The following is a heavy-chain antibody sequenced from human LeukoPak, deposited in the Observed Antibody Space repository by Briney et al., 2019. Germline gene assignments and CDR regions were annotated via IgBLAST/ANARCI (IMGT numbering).Heavy chain of an antibody. D-gene: IGHD2-8*02. CDR2: IDPNYGLA. J-gene: IGHJ6*02. CDR1: GYTFPTYY. V-gene: IGHV1-46*01. CDR3: ARVLAYCTDSSCPGMDV. Sequence: ASVKVSCKASGYTFPTYYLNWVRQVPGRGLEWVGKIDPNYGLAYYAQKFQGRVTMTRDTSTSTVYMEVNSLTSDDTAVYYCARVLAYCTDSSCPGMDVWGQGTTVTVSS.